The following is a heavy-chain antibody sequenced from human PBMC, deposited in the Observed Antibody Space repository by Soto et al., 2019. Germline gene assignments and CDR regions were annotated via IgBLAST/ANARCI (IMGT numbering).Heavy chain of an antibody. J-gene: IGHJ1*01. D-gene: IGHD3-22*01. CDR3: TTDPPPYYYDSSGYLEYFQH. CDR2: IKSKTDGGTT. V-gene: IGHV3-15*01. Sequence: GGSLRLSCAASGFTFSNAWMSWVRQAPGKGLEWVGRIKSKTDGGTTDYAAPVKGRFTISRDDSKNTLYLQMNSLKTEDTAVYYCTTDPPPYYYDSSGYLEYFQHWGQGTLVTVSS. CDR1: GFTFSNAW.